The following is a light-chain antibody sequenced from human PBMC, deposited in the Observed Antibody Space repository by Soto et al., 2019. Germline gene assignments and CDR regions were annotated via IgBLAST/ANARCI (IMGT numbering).Light chain of an antibody. CDR2: DVS. J-gene: IGLJ1*01. Sequence: QSALAQPASVSGSPGQSITISCTGTTSDVGRYDYVSWFQQHPGKAPKLIIYDVSHWPSGVSDRFSGSKSGNTASLTISGLQAEDEAVYYCSSFTTSTTFVFGTGTKLTVL. CDR3: SSFTTSTTFV. CDR1: TSDVGRYDY. V-gene: IGLV2-14*03.